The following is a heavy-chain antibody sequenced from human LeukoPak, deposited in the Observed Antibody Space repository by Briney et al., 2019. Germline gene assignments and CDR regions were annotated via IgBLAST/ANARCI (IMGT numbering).Heavy chain of an antibody. J-gene: IGHJ3*02. CDR1: GGSISGYY. D-gene: IGHD2/OR15-2a*01. Sequence: SETLSLTCKVSGGSISGYYWAWIRQPAGKGLERIGRIYPSGSTNYNPSLKSRVSMSIDTSKNQFSLNLSSVTAADTAVYYCARDYFRKGNAFDIWGQGTVVTVSS. CDR3: ARDYFRKGNAFDI. CDR2: IYPSGST. V-gene: IGHV4-4*07.